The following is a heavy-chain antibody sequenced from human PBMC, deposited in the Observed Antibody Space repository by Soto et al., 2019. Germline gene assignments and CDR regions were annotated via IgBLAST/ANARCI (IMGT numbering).Heavy chain of an antibody. CDR3: AKDGSSWYKYMDV. CDR1: GLTFSSYG. CDR2: ISYDGSNK. Sequence: GGSLRLSCAASGLTFSSYGMHWVRQAPGKGLEWVAVISYDGSNKYYADSVKGRFTISRDNSKNTLYLQMNSLRAEDTAVYYCAKDGSSWYKYMDVWGKGTTVTVSS. D-gene: IGHD6-13*01. V-gene: IGHV3-30*18. J-gene: IGHJ6*03.